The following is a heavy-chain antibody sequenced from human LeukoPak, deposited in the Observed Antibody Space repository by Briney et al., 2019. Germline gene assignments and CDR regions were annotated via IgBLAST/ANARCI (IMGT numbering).Heavy chain of an antibody. CDR3: AREMYSGMYNDAFDI. CDR1: GFTFSTSW. D-gene: IGHD1-26*01. CDR2: IKQDGSDK. J-gene: IGHJ3*02. Sequence: PGGSLRLSCAASGFTFSTSWMTWVRQAPGKGLEWVANIKQDGSDKYYMDSVKGRFTISRDNAKNSLYLQMNSLRAEDTAMYYCAREMYSGMYNDAFDIWGQGTKITVSS. V-gene: IGHV3-7*03.